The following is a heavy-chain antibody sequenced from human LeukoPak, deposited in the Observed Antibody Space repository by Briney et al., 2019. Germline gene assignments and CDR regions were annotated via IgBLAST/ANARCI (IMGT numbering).Heavy chain of an antibody. CDR1: GFTFSSYA. CDR3: ANPHGDYYGSGSYLTFDY. V-gene: IGHV3-23*01. CDR2: ISGSGGST. D-gene: IGHD3-10*01. J-gene: IGHJ4*02. Sequence: GGSLRLSCAASGFTFSSYAMSWDRQAPGKGLEWVSAISGSGGSTYYADSVKGRFTISRDNSKNTLYLQMNSLRAEDTAVYYCANPHGDYYGSGSYLTFDYWGQGTLVTVSS.